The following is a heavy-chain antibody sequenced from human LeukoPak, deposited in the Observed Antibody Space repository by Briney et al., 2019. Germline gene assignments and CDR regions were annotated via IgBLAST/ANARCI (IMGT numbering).Heavy chain of an antibody. Sequence: SQTLSLTCAISGDSVSSNSAAWTWIRQSPSRGLEWLGRTYYRSKWYNDYAVSVKSRITINPDTSKNQFSLQLNSVTPEDTAVYYCASAILDAFDIWGQGTMVTVSS. CDR3: ASAILDAFDI. V-gene: IGHV6-1*01. CDR2: TYYRSKWYN. J-gene: IGHJ3*02. D-gene: IGHD2-15*01. CDR1: GDSVSSNSAA.